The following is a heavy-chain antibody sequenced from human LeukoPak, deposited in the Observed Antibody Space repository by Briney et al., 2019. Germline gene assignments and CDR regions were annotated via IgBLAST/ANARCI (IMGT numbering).Heavy chain of an antibody. V-gene: IGHV4-4*07. J-gene: IGHJ5*02. CDR3: ARGPDWLPPGGWFDP. D-gene: IGHD3/OR15-3a*01. CDR1: GGSISNYY. CDR2: IYTSGST. Sequence: PSETLSLTCTVSGGSISNYYWSWIRQPAGKGLEWIGRIYTSGSTNYNPSLKSRVTISVDTSKNQFSLKLSSVTAADTAVYYCARGPDWLPPGGWFDPWGQGTLVTVSS.